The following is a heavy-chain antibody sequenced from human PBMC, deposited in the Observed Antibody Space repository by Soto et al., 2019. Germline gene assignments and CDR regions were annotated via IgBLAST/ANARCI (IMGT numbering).Heavy chain of an antibody. CDR2: MYQIGSV. V-gene: IGHV4-4*02. J-gene: IGHJ5*02. CDR1: GGSISSNNW. CDR3: ARGNRDYGDPSWFDH. D-gene: IGHD4-17*01. Sequence: QVQLQESGPGLVKPSGTLSLTCAVSGGSISSNNWWTWVCQPPVQGLEWIGEMYQIGSVNYNPAPQSRLSISVDRSKNHFSLNLNSVTAADTAVYYCARGNRDYGDPSWFDHWGQGTLVTVSS.